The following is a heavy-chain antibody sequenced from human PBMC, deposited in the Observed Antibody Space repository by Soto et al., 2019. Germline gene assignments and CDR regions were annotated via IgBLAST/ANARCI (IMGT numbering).Heavy chain of an antibody. CDR1: GGSISSYY. CDR2: IYYSGST. J-gene: IGHJ4*02. D-gene: IGHD4-17*01. CDR3: ARRYGALFDY. Sequence: SESLSLTCTVFGGSISSYYWSWFRQPPGKGLEWIGYIYYSGSTNYNPSLKSRVTISVDTSKNQFSLKLSSVTAADTAVYYCARRYGALFDYWGQGTLVTVSS. V-gene: IGHV4-59*08.